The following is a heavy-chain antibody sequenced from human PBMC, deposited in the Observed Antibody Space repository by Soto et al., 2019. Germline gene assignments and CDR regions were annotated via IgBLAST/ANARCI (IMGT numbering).Heavy chain of an antibody. D-gene: IGHD3-10*01. CDR3: ARGQKSISMVRGVNNLFDP. CDR2: IYYSGST. V-gene: IGHV4-31*03. J-gene: IGHJ5*02. CDR1: GGSISSGGYY. Sequence: LSLTCTVSGGSISSGGYYWSWIRQHPGKGLEWIGYIYYSGSTYYNPSLKSRVTISVDTSKNQFSLKLSSVTAADTAVYYCARGQKSISMVRGVNNLFDPSRQGALVTVS.